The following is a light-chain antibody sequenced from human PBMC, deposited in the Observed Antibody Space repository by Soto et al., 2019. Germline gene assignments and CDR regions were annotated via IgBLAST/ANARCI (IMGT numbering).Light chain of an antibody. Sequence: EIVLTQSPATLSLSPGERATLSCRASQSVSSYLAWYQQKPGQAPRTLIYDASNRATGIPARFSGSGSGTDFTLTISSLEPEDFAVYYFQQRSNWPPYTFGQGTKLEIK. CDR1: QSVSSY. CDR3: QQRSNWPPYT. J-gene: IGKJ2*01. V-gene: IGKV3-11*01. CDR2: DAS.